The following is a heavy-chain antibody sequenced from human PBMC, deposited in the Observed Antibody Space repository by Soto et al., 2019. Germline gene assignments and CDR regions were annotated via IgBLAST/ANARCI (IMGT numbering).Heavy chain of an antibody. CDR3: ASEADFWSGYYRSFDP. D-gene: IGHD3-3*01. V-gene: IGHV1-58*01. CDR1: GITFTSSA. J-gene: IGHJ5*02. CDR2: IVVGSGNT. Sequence: ASVKVSCKASGITFTSSAVQWVRQARGQRLEWIGWIVVGSGNTNYAQKFQERVTITRDMSTTTAYMELSSLRSEDTAVYYCASEADFWSGYYRSFDPWGQGTLVTVSS.